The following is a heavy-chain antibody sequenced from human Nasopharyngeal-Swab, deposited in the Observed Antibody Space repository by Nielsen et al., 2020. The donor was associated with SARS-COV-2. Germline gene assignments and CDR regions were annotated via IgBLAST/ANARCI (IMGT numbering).Heavy chain of an antibody. V-gene: IGHV3-21*01. CDR3: ARGSDTALYYFDS. CDR1: GFTFSSYS. CDR2: ISSTGSYI. D-gene: IGHD5-18*01. J-gene: IGHJ4*02. Sequence: GGSLRLSCAASGFTFSSYSINWVRQAPGKGLEWVSSISSTGSYIYYADSVKGRFTISRDNAKNSLYLQMNGLRAEDTAVYYCARGSDTALYYFDSWGQGNLVTVSS.